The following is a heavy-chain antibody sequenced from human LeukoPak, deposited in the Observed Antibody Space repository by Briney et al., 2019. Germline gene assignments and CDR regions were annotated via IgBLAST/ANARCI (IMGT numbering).Heavy chain of an antibody. CDR3: AKDMGEDGSYFLDY. CDR1: GGSISDSRYY. Sequence: ETLSLTCTAFGGSISDSRYYWGWVRQAPGKGLEWVSAMSGSGRSTYYADSVKGRFTISRDNSKNTVYLQMNSLRVEDTAEYYCAKDMGEDGSYFLDYWGQGTLVTVSS. CDR2: MSGSGRST. D-gene: IGHD1-26*01. J-gene: IGHJ4*02. V-gene: IGHV3-23*01.